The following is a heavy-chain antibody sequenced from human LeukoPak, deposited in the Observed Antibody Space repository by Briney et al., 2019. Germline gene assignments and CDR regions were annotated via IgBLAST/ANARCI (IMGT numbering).Heavy chain of an antibody. CDR3: ARHGGESSYDFWSGYPYYYGMDV. CDR1: GYTFTSYG. J-gene: IGHJ6*02. V-gene: IGHV1-18*01. Sequence: GASVKVSCKASGYTFTSYGISWVRQAPGQGLEWMGWISAYNGNTNYAQKLQGRVTMTTDTSTSTAYMELRSLRSDDTAVYYCARHGGESSYDFWSGYPYYYGMDVWGQGTTVTVSS. D-gene: IGHD3-3*01. CDR2: ISAYNGNT.